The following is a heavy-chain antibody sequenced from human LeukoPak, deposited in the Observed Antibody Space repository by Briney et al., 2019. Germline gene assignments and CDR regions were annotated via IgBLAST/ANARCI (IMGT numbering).Heavy chain of an antibody. Sequence: PGGSLRLSCAASGFTFSSYSMNWVRQAPGKGLEWVSCISSSSSSIYYGDSVKGRFTISRDNAKNSLYLQMNSLRAEDTAVYYCARDQGTPGPSYFDSWGQGTLDTVSS. CDR1: GFTFSSYS. D-gene: IGHD2-15*01. CDR2: ISSSSSSI. CDR3: ARDQGTPGPSYFDS. V-gene: IGHV3-21*01. J-gene: IGHJ4*02.